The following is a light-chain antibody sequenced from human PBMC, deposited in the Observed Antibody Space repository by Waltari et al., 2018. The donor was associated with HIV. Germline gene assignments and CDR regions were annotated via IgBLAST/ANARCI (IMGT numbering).Light chain of an antibody. Sequence: QSVLTQPPSVSAAPAQRVTISCPGSGSNIGNNSVSWYQQLPGTAPKLLNYDNDKRPSGIPARFSGSSGTSATLGITGLQTGDEAHYYCGTWDNSLNTWVFGGGTKLTVL. V-gene: IGLV1-51*01. CDR1: GSNIGNNS. CDR2: DND. J-gene: IGLJ3*02. CDR3: GTWDNSLNTWV.